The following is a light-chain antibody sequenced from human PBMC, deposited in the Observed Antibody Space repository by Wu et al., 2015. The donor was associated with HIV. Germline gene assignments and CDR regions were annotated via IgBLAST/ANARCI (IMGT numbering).Light chain of an antibody. V-gene: IGKV3-20*01. CDR2: GAS. Sequence: DIVLTQSPGTLSLSPGERAPLSCRATQNINTYLAWYQQRPGQAPRLLIYGASSRATGIPNRFSGSGSGTDFTLIISRLEPEDFAVYYCQQYGTSPPTFGPGTKVDIK. CDR1: QNINTY. CDR3: QQYGTSPPT. J-gene: IGKJ3*01.